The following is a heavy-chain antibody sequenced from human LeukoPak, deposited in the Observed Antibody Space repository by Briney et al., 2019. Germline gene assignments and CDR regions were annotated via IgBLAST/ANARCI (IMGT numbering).Heavy chain of an antibody. V-gene: IGHV3-7*01. Sequence: QPGGSLRLSCEATGFTFKKHWMSWVRQAVGKGLECVAKIKEDGSEKHYVDSVQGRFTISRDNARNSLYLQMNSLRAEDTAVYYCAEEGTIVLDYWVQGTLVTVSS. CDR1: GFTFKKHW. CDR2: IKEDGSEK. D-gene: IGHD3-16*02. J-gene: IGHJ4*02. CDR3: AEEGTIVLDY.